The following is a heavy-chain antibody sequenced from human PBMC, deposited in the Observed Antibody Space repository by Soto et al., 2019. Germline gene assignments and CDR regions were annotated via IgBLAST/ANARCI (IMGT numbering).Heavy chain of an antibody. V-gene: IGHV4-31*03. CDR3: ARVRDYYLQVDY. D-gene: IGHD3-10*01. Sequence: SLTCTVSGDSISSKIYYWSWIRQQPGKGLEWVGYIHYTGRTDYSPSLKGRLAISVDTSKNQFSLRLYSVTAADTAVYYCARVRDYYLQVDYWGQGTLVTVSS. J-gene: IGHJ4*02. CDR1: GDSISSKIYY. CDR2: IHYTGRT.